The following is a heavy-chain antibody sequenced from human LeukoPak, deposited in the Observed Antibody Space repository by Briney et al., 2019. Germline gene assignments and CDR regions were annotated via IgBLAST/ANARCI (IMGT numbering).Heavy chain of an antibody. D-gene: IGHD2-2*01. CDR1: GGSISSYY. CDR2: IYYSGST. Sequence: SETLSLTCTVSGGSISSYYWSWIRQPPGKGLEWIGYIYYSGSTNYNPSLKSRVTISVDTSKNQFSLKLSSVTAADTAVYYCARWGRSSFDYWGQGTLVTVSP. CDR3: ARWGRSSFDY. J-gene: IGHJ4*02. V-gene: IGHV4-59*01.